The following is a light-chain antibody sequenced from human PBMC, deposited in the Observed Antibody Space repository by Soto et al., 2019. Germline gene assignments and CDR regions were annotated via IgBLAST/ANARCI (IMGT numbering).Light chain of an antibody. Sequence: QSARTQPASVSGSPGQSITISCTGTSSDVGGYNYVSWYQQHPGKAPKLMIYDVSNRPSGVSNRFSGSKSGNTASLTISGLQSEDEADYYCSSYTSSTLLVFGTGTKLTVL. J-gene: IGLJ1*01. CDR2: DVS. V-gene: IGLV2-14*01. CDR3: SSYTSSTLLV. CDR1: SSDVGGYNY.